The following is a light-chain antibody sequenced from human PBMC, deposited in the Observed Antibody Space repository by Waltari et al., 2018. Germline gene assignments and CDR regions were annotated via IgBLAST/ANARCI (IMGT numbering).Light chain of an antibody. V-gene: IGLV3-21*02. CDR3: QVWDSSSDHLVV. Sequence: SYVLTQPPSVSVAPGQTARITCGGNNIGSERVHWYQQKPGQAPVLVVYDDGDRPSGIPERFSGSNSGNTATLTINRVEAGDEADYYCQVWDSSSDHLVVFGGGTKLTVL. CDR2: DDG. J-gene: IGLJ2*01. CDR1: NIGSER.